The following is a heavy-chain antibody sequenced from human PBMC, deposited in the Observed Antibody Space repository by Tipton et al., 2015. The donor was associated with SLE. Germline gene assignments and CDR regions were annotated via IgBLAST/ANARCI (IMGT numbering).Heavy chain of an antibody. V-gene: IGHV3-30*04. J-gene: IGHJ4*02. Sequence: RSLRLSCAASGFTFISYTMHWVRQAPGKGLEWVAVISYDGSNKYYADSVKGRFTISRDNSKNTLYLQMNSLRAEDTAVYYCARAWGIAARPDYFDYWGQGTLVTVSS. CDR3: ARAWGIAARPDYFDY. D-gene: IGHD6-6*01. CDR2: ISYDGSNK. CDR1: GFTFISYT.